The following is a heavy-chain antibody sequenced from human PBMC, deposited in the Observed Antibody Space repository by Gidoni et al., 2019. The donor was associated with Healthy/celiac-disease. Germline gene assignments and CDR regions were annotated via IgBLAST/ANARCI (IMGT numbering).Heavy chain of an antibody. D-gene: IGHD3-22*01. CDR2: IIPIFGIA. CDR1: GGTFSSYA. J-gene: IGHJ3*02. Sequence: QVQLVQSGAEVKKPGSSVKVSCKASGGTFSSYAISWVRQAPGQGLEWMGGIIPIFGIANYAQKFQGRVTITADKSTSTAYMELSSLRSEDTAVYYCARGGSRQDMIVVVIDAFDIWGQGTMVTVSS. CDR3: ARGGSRQDMIVVVIDAFDI. V-gene: IGHV1-69*17.